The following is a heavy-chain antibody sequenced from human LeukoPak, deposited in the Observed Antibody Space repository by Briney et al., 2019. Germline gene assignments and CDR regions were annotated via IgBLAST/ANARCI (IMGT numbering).Heavy chain of an antibody. D-gene: IGHD5-18*01. CDR1: GGSISSSNW. CDR3: AGQRGYSYGRYYFDY. V-gene: IGHV4-4*02. J-gene: IGHJ4*02. Sequence: SETLSLTCAVSGGSISSSNWWSWVRQPPGKGLEWIGEIYHSGSTNYNPSLKSRVTISADKSKNQFSLKLSSVTAADTAVYYCAGQRGYSYGRYYFDYWGQGTLVTVSS. CDR2: IYHSGST.